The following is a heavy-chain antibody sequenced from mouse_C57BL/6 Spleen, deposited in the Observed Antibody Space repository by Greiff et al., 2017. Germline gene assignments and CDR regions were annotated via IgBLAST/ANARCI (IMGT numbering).Heavy chain of an antibody. CDR2: IWSGGST. J-gene: IGHJ3*01. CDR3: ASYYGSSYSFAY. CDR1: GFSLTSYG. V-gene: IGHV2-2*01. Sequence: VQLQQSGPGLVQPSQSLSITCTVSGFSLTSYGVHWVRQSPGKGLEWLGVIWSGGSTDYNAAFISRLSISKDNAKSQVFFKMNSLQADDTAIYYCASYYGSSYSFAYWGQGTLVTVSA. D-gene: IGHD1-1*01.